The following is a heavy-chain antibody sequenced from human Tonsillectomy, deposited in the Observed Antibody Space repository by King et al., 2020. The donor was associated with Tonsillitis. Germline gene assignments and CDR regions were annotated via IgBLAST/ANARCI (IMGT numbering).Heavy chain of an antibody. CDR1: GDSISSYF. J-gene: IGHJ4*02. V-gene: IGHV4-59*01. D-gene: IGHD4-17*01. Sequence: VQLQESGPGLVKPSETLSLTCTVSGDSISSYFWSGIRLPPGKGLEWIGYIYYGGTIHYNPSLKSRVTISVDTSKNQFFLNLNSVTAADTAVYYCAREGHYGRIIDYWGQGTLVTVSS. CDR3: AREGHYGRIIDY. CDR2: IYYGGTI.